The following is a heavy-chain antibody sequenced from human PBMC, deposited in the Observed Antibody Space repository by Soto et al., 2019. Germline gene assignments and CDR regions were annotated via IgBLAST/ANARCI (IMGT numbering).Heavy chain of an antibody. V-gene: IGHV1-69*13. J-gene: IGHJ4*02. CDR1: GGTFSSYA. Sequence: SVKVSWKASGGTFSSYAIRWVRQAPGQGLEWMGGIIPIFGTANYAQKFQGRVTITADESTSTAYMELSSLRSEDTAVYYCARDSALSGSYYPIFGVWGQGTLVTVSS. CDR3: ARDSALSGSYYPIFGV. CDR2: IIPIFGTA. D-gene: IGHD1-26*01.